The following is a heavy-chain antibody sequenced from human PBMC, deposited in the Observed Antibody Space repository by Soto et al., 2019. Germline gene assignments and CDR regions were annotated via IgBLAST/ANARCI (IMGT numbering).Heavy chain of an antibody. V-gene: IGHV3-15*05. CDR3: ITPIPKGKWQLRP. J-gene: IGHJ5*02. Sequence: PGGSLRLSCAASGFTFSDAWMSWVRQAPGKGLEWVGRIKSKTNGGTTDYAGPVKGRFTISRDDSKRTLYVQMYSLKTEDTAIYYCITPIPKGKWQLRPSGQGTMVTVYS. D-gene: IGHD1-26*01. CDR2: IKSKTNGGTT. CDR1: GFTFSDAW.